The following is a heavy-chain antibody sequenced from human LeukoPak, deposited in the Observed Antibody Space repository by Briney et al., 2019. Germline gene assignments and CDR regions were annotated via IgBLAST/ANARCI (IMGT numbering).Heavy chain of an antibody. Sequence: GRSLRLSCAASGFTFSAYVMHWVRQAPGKGLEWVAVISYDGSNKYYADSVKGRFTISRDNSKNTLYLQMNSLRAEDTAVYYCAKAYSRTWLLDYWGQGTLVTVSS. J-gene: IGHJ4*02. CDR2: ISYDGSNK. CDR3: AKAYSRTWLLDY. D-gene: IGHD6-19*01. CDR1: GFTFSAYV. V-gene: IGHV3-30*18.